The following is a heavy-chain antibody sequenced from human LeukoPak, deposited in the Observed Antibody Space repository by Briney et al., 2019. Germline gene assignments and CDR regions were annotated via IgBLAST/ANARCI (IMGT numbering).Heavy chain of an antibody. D-gene: IGHD6-13*01. J-gene: IGHJ4*02. CDR3: ARNPPGYSSSWTFDY. CDR1: GYTFTGYY. V-gene: IGHV1-2*02. CDR2: INPNSGGT. Sequence: ASVKVSRKASGYTFTGYYMHWVRHAPGQGLEWMGWINPNSGGTNYAQKFQGRVTMTRDTSISTAYMELSRLRSDDTAVYYCARNPPGYSSSWTFDYWGQGTLVTVSS.